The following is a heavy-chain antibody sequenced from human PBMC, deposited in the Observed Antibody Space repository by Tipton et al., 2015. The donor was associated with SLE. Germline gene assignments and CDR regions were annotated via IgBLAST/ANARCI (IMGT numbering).Heavy chain of an antibody. J-gene: IGHJ3*02. Sequence: SGFTFSSYSMNWVRQAPGKGLEWVSSISSSSSYIYYADSVKGRFTISRDNAKNSLYLQMNSLRAEDTAVYYCARVGRTDAFDIWGQGTMVTVSS. V-gene: IGHV3-21*01. CDR2: ISSSSSYI. D-gene: IGHD1-1*01. CDR3: ARVGRTDAFDI. CDR1: GFTFSSYS.